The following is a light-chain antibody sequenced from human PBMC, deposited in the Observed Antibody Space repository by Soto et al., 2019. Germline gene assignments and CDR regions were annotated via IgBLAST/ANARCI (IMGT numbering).Light chain of an antibody. V-gene: IGKV1-39*01. CDR1: QSISSY. CDR2: AAS. J-gene: IGKJ2*01. CDR3: PQSYSITYT. Sequence: DLQMTQSPSSLSASVGDRVTITCRASQSISSYLNWYQQKPGKAPKLLIYAASSLQSGVPSRFSGSGSGTDFTLTISSLQPEDFATYYCPQSYSITYTFGQGTKLEIK.